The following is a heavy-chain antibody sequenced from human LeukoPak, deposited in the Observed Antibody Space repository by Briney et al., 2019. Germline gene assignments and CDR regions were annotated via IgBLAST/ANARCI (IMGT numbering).Heavy chain of an antibody. CDR1: GFTFSSYA. Sequence: AGGSLRLSCAASGFTFSSYAMSWVRQAPGRGLEWVSAISGSGGSTYYADSVKGRFTISRDNSKNTLYLQMNSLRAEDTAVYYCARVYSSTSGKNAFDIWGQGTMVTVSS. D-gene: IGHD6-6*01. CDR3: ARVYSSTSGKNAFDI. V-gene: IGHV3-23*01. J-gene: IGHJ3*02. CDR2: ISGSGGST.